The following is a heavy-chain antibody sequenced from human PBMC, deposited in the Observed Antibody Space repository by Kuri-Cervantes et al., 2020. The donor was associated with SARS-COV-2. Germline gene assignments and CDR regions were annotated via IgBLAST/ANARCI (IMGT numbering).Heavy chain of an antibody. J-gene: IGHJ6*02. V-gene: IGHV3-33*01. Sequence: GESLKISCAASGFTFSSYGMHWVRQAPGKGLEWVAVIWYDGSNKYYADSVKGRFTISRDNAKNSLYLQMNSLRAEDTAVYYCARTGPSAVTIFGVVTRHGMDVWGQGTTVT. CDR2: IWYDGSNK. CDR1: GFTFSSYG. CDR3: ARTGPSAVTIFGVVTRHGMDV. D-gene: IGHD3-3*01.